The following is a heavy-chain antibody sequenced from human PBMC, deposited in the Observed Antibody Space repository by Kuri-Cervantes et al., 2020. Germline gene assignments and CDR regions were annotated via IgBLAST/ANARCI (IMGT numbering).Heavy chain of an antibody. J-gene: IGHJ4*02. D-gene: IGHD2-15*01. V-gene: IGHV3-30*03. CDR3: ASTPPILLGYGSGGSWENLDY. Sequence: GESLKISCAASGFTLSCYGMHWVRQAPGKGLEWVAVISYDGSNKYYADSVKGRFTISRDNSKNTLYLQMNSLRAEDTAVYYCASTPPILLGYGSGGSWENLDYWGQGTLVTVSS. CDR1: GFTLSCYG. CDR2: ISYDGSNK.